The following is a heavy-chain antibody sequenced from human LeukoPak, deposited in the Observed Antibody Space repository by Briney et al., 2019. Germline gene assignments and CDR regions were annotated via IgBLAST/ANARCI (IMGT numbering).Heavy chain of an antibody. Sequence: GGSLRLSCAASGFTFSSYAMSWVRQAPGKGLEGVSAISGSGGSTYYADSVKGRFTISRDNSKNTLYLQMNSLRAEDSAVYYCEKTASQPYDFWSGDSRGDYWGQGTLVTVSS. CDR1: GFTFSSYA. CDR3: EKTASQPYDFWSGDSRGDY. J-gene: IGHJ4*02. V-gene: IGHV3-23*01. D-gene: IGHD3-3*01. CDR2: ISGSGGST.